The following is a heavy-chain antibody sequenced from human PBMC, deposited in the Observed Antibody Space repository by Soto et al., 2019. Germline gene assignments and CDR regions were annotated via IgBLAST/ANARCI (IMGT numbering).Heavy chain of an antibody. D-gene: IGHD2-2*01. Sequence: SVKVSCKASGGMFYSSAINWARQAPGQGLEWMGGIVPMNGSPKYAQEFLGRVTISADASATTAYMDLSGLKSEDTAVYYCSFAPNWTYQLTRYWGRGXQVTVHS. J-gene: IGHJ4*02. CDR1: GGMFYSSA. V-gene: IGHV1-69*13. CDR2: IVPMNGSP. CDR3: SFAPNWTYQLTRY.